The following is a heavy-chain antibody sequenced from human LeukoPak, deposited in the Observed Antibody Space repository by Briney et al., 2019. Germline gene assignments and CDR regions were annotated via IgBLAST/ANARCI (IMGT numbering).Heavy chain of an antibody. Sequence: SLRLSCAASGFTFDDYAMHWVRQAPGKGLEWVSGISWNSGSIGYADSVKGRFTISRDNAKNSLYLQMNSLRAEDTALYYCAKGRITMVRGESLDAFDIWGQGTMVTVSS. CDR1: GFTFDDYA. J-gene: IGHJ3*02. CDR3: AKGRITMVRGESLDAFDI. V-gene: IGHV3-9*01. CDR2: ISWNSGSI. D-gene: IGHD3-10*01.